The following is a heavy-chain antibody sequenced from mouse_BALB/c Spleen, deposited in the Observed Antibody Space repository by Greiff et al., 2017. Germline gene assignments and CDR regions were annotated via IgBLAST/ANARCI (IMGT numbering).Heavy chain of an antibody. CDR2: ISYSGST. V-gene: IGHV3-2*02. CDR1: GYSITSDYA. CDR3: AREGDGNYESGY. D-gene: IGHD2-1*01. Sequence: EVMLVESGPGLVKPSQSLSLTCTVTGYSITSDYAWNWIRQFPGNKLEWMGYISYSGSTSYNPSLKSRISITRDTSKNQFFLQLNSVTTEDTATYYCAREGDGNYESGYWGQGTTLTVSS. J-gene: IGHJ2*01.